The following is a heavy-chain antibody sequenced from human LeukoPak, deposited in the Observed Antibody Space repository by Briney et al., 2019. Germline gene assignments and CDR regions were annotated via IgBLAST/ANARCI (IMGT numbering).Heavy chain of an antibody. CDR3: ARVSSWYRSTDFDY. D-gene: IGHD6-13*01. Sequence: GGSLRLSCAASGFTFSSYAMHWVRQAPGKGLEWVAVISYDGSNKYYADSVKGRFTISRDNSKNTLYLQMNSLRAEDTAVYYCARVSSWYRSTDFDYWGQGTLVTVSS. J-gene: IGHJ4*02. V-gene: IGHV3-30*04. CDR2: ISYDGSNK. CDR1: GFTFSSYA.